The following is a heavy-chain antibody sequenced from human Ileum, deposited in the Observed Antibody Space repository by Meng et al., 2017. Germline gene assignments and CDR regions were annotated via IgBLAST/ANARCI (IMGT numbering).Heavy chain of an antibody. D-gene: IGHD6-19*01. J-gene: IGHJ4*02. CDR3: AKGRGAVWGGFDH. V-gene: IGHV3-9*01. CDR1: GSTFDKYA. Sequence: GGSLRLSCTASGSTFDKYAMHWVRQAPGKGLEWVSGISWSSGSIGYADSVKGRFTISRDNAKNSLYLQMNSLRAEDTAFYYCAKGRGAVWGGFDHWGQGTLVTVSS. CDR2: ISWSSGSI.